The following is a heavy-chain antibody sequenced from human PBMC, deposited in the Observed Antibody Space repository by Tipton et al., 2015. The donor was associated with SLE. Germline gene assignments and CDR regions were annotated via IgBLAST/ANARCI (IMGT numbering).Heavy chain of an antibody. D-gene: IGHD6-13*01. CDR3: ARAGEQRVYYYGMDV. CDR1: GFTFSSYG. Sequence: SLRLSCAASGFTFSSYGMHWVRQAPGKGLEWVAVIWYDGSNKYYADSVKGRFTISRDNSKNTLYLQMNSLRAEDTAVYYCARAGEQRVYYYGMDVWGQGTTVTVSS. V-gene: IGHV3-33*01. J-gene: IGHJ6*02. CDR2: IWYDGSNK.